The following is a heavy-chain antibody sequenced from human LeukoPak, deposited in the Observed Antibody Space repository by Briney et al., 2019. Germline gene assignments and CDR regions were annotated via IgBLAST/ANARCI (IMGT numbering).Heavy chain of an antibody. CDR1: GGSIISSTYF. Sequence: SETLSLTCTVSGGSIISSTYFWGWIRQPPGKGLEWIGSIYYSGSTNYNPSLKSRVTISVDKSKNQFSLNVSSVTAADTAVYYCARAEVVGAHLRSGYFQHWGQGTLVIVSS. V-gene: IGHV4-39*07. CDR3: ARAEVVGAHLRSGYFQH. CDR2: IYYSGST. J-gene: IGHJ1*01. D-gene: IGHD1-26*01.